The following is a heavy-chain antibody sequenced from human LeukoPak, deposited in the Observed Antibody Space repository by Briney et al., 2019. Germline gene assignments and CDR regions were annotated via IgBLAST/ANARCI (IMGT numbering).Heavy chain of an antibody. V-gene: IGHV2-70*04. CDR1: GFSLSTSGMR. CDR2: IDWDDDK. Sequence: SGPTLVNPTQTLTLTCTFSGFSLSTSGMRVSWIRQPPGKALEWLALIDWDDDKFYSTSLKTRLTISKDTSKNQVVLTMTNMDPVDTATYYCARTPYCGGDCYVDYWGQGTLVTVSS. D-gene: IGHD2-21*02. CDR3: ARTPYCGGDCYVDY. J-gene: IGHJ4*02.